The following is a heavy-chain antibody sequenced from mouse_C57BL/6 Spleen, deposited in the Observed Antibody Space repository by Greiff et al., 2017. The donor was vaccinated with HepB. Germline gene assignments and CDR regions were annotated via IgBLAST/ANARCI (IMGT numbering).Heavy chain of an antibody. D-gene: IGHD2-1*01. CDR2: IYPGSGST. J-gene: IGHJ1*03. V-gene: IGHV1-55*01. CDR3: AREGIYYGNYVQYFDV. Sequence: VQLQQPGAELVKPGASVKMSCKASGYTFTSYWITWVKQRPGQGLEWIGDIYPGSGSTNYNEKFKSKATLTVDTSSSTAYMQLSSLTSEDSAVYYCAREGIYYGNYVQYFDVWGTGTTVTVSS. CDR1: GYTFTSYW.